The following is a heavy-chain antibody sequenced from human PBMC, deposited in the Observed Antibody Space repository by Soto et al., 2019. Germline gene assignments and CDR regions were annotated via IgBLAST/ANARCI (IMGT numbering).Heavy chain of an antibody. D-gene: IGHD1-26*01. J-gene: IGHJ4*02. CDR1: GFTFSDYG. Sequence: GGSLRLSCAGSGFTFSDYGMTWVRQTPGRGLERVSAITASGTITYYADSVKGRFTVSRDNSESTLYLLMNNLRADDTAVYYCAKDPRSYPRYYYDSWGQGTLVTVSS. CDR2: ITASGTIT. V-gene: IGHV3-23*01. CDR3: AKDPRSYPRYYYDS.